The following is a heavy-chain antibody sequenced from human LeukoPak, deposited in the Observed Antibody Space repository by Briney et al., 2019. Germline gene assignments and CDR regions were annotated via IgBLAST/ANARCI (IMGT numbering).Heavy chain of an antibody. CDR1: GFTVSSNY. CDR2: IYSGGST. J-gene: IGHJ4*02. D-gene: IGHD4-11*01. V-gene: IGHV3-53*01. Sequence: GGSLRLSCAASGFTVSSNYMSWVRQAPGKGLEWVSVIYSGGSTYYADSVKGRLTISRDNSKNTLYLQMNSLRAEDTAVYYCAKDAQRGFDYSNSLEHWGQGSLVTVSS. CDR3: AKDAQRGFDYSNSLEH.